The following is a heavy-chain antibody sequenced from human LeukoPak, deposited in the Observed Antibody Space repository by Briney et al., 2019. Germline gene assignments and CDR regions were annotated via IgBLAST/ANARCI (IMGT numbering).Heavy chain of an antibody. CDR2: ISGNGGST. D-gene: IGHD6-13*01. CDR1: GFTFSNYA. V-gene: IGHV3-23*01. CDR3: AKRIAATSFDY. J-gene: IGHJ4*02. Sequence: GGSLRLSCAASGFTFSNYAMSWVRQAPGKGLEWVSTISGNGGSTYYADSVKGRFTTSRDNSKNTVYLQMNSLRAEDTALYYRAKRIAATSFDYWGQGTLVTVSS.